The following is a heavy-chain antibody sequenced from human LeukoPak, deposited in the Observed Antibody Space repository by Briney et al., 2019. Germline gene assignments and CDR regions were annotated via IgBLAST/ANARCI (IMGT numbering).Heavy chain of an antibody. Sequence: ASVKVSCKASGYTFTSYGISWVRQAPGQGLEWMGWISAYNGNTNYAQKLQGRVTMTTDTSTSTAYMELRSLRSDDTAVYYCARVRDDFRGVACWFDPWGQGTLVTVSS. J-gene: IGHJ5*02. CDR3: ARVRDDFRGVACWFDP. CDR2: ISAYNGNT. CDR1: GYTFTSYG. D-gene: IGHD3-3*01. V-gene: IGHV1-18*01.